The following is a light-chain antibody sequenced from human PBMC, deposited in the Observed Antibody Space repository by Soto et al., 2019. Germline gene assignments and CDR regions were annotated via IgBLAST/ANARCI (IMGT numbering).Light chain of an antibody. CDR2: DVT. CDR3: SSFTSSMTNV. Sequence: QSALTQPASVSGSPGQSITISCTGTSSDVGGYNSVSWYQQHPGKAPKLILYDVTDRPSGVSYRSSGSTSGNTASLTISGLQAADEADYFCSSFTSSMTNVFGSGTKVTVL. V-gene: IGLV2-14*01. CDR1: SSDVGGYNS. J-gene: IGLJ1*01.